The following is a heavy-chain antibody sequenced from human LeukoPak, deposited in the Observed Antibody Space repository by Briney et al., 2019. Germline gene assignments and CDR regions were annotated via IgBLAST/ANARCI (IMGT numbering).Heavy chain of an antibody. D-gene: IGHD6-13*01. CDR2: IRYDGSNK. Sequence: GGSLRLSCAASGITFSSYGMHWVRQAPGKGLEWVAFIRYDGSNKYYADSVKGRFTISRDNSKNTLYLQMNSLRAEDTAVYYCAKDSGIAAAGQNYWGQGTLVTVSS. CDR3: AKDSGIAAAGQNY. CDR1: GITFSSYG. V-gene: IGHV3-30*02. J-gene: IGHJ4*02.